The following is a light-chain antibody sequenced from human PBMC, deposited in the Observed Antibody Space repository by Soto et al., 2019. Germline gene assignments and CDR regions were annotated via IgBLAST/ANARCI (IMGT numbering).Light chain of an antibody. CDR1: QSISGT. CDR3: QQRSNWHTIT. J-gene: IGKJ5*01. CDR2: DAS. Sequence: EIVLTQSPATLSLSPGERATLSCRASQSISGTLAWYQQRPGQAPRLLIHDASHRAAGIPARFSGSGFGTDFTLTISSLETEDAAVYYCQQRSNWHTITFGQGTRLEIK. V-gene: IGKV3D-11*02.